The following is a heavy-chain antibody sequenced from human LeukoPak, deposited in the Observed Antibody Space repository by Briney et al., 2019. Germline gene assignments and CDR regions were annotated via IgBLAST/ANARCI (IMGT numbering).Heavy chain of an antibody. CDR2: IYHSGST. CDR1: GGSISSGGYY. CDR3: AREEYSGYADY. J-gene: IGHJ4*02. Sequence: PSQTLSLTCTVSGGSISSGGYYWSWIRQPPGKGLEWIGYIYHSGSTYYNPSLKSRVAISVDRSKNQFSLKLSSVTAADTAVYYCAREEYSGYADYWGQGTLVTVSS. V-gene: IGHV4-30-2*01. D-gene: IGHD5-12*01.